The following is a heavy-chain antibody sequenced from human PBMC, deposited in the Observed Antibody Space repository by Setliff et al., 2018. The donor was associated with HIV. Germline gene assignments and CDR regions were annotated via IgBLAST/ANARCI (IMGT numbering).Heavy chain of an antibody. Sequence: LRLSCAASGFPFSSYYMGWVRQSAGKGLEWLANINQDGSEKKYVDSVKGRFILSRDNAKNSLYLQMNSLRAEDTAVYYCARRKYYYDSTAYFHYKYYGLDVWGQGTTVTVS. CDR3: ARRKYYYDSTAYFHYKYYGLDV. CDR2: INQDGSEK. CDR1: GFPFSSYY. J-gene: IGHJ6*02. D-gene: IGHD3-22*01. V-gene: IGHV3-7*01.